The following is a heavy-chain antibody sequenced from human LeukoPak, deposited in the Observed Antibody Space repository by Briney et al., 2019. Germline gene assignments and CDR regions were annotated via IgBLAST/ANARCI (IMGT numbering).Heavy chain of an antibody. CDR2: IYHRGNT. CDR3: ASFCTSTRCLEY. Sequence: SETLSLTCAVYGGPFSDYFWSWIRQPPGKGLEWIGEIYHRGNTKYGPSLKSRVTIARDTSKNQFSLNLSSVTAADTAVYYCASFCTSTRCLEYWGRGTLVTVSS. D-gene: IGHD2-2*01. V-gene: IGHV4-34*01. CDR1: GGPFSDYF. J-gene: IGHJ4*02.